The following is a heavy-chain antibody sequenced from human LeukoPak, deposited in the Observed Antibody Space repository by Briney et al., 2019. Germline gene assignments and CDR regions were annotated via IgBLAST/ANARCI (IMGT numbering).Heavy chain of an antibody. V-gene: IGHV5-51*01. CDR2: IYPGDFDT. J-gene: IGHJ4*02. Sequence: GESLKISCKGSGYNFASYWIGWVRQMPGKGPEWMGIIYPGDFDTRYSPSFQGQVTISADKSISTAYLQWSSLKASDTAMYYCARLAFPGNMVRGVIITSPFDYWGQGTLVTVSS. D-gene: IGHD3-10*01. CDR3: ARLAFPGNMVRGVIITSPFDY. CDR1: GYNFASYW.